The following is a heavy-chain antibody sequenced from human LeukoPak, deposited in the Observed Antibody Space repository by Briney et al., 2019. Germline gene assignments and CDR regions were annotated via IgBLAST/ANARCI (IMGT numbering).Heavy chain of an antibody. V-gene: IGHV3-30*18. CDR3: AKVNGDYAFFDY. D-gene: IGHD4-17*01. CDR1: GFTFSSYG. Sequence: PGGSLRLSCAASGFTFSSYGMHWVRQAPGKGLEWVAVIPYDGSNKYYADSVKGRFTISRDNSKNTLYLQMNSLRAEDTAVYYCAKVNGDYAFFDYWGQGTLVTVSS. J-gene: IGHJ4*02. CDR2: IPYDGSNK.